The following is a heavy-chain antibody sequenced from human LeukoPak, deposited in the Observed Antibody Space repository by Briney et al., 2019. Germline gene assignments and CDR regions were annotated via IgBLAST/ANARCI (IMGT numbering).Heavy chain of an antibody. CDR1: GFTVSSNY. CDR2: IYSGGST. D-gene: IGHD6-13*01. V-gene: IGHV3-53*01. Sequence: GGSLRLSCAASGFTVSSNYMSWVRQAPGKGLEWVSVIYSGGSTYYADSVKGRFTISRDNSKNTLYLQMNSLRAEDTAVYYCARYTSSWYDTYFDYWGQGTLVTVSS. CDR3: ARYTSSWYDTYFDY. J-gene: IGHJ4*02.